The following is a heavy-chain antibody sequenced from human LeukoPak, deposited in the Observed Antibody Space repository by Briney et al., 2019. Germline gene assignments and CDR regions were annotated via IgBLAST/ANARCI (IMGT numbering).Heavy chain of an antibody. CDR3: ARDRDIVVVPAALYYYYYGMDV. Sequence: ASVKVSCKASGYTFTSYGISWVRQAPGQGLEWMGWISAYNGNTNYAQKLQGRVIMTTDTSTSTAYMELRSLRSDDTAVYYCARDRDIVVVPAALYYYYYGMDVWGKGTTVTVSS. V-gene: IGHV1-18*04. J-gene: IGHJ6*04. CDR1: GYTFTSYG. CDR2: ISAYNGNT. D-gene: IGHD2-2*01.